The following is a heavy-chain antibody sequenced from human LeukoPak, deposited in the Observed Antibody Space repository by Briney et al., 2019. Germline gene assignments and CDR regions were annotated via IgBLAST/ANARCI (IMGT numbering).Heavy chain of an antibody. CDR2: IYYSGST. V-gene: IGHV4-31*03. D-gene: IGHD5-12*01. CDR3: ARFPYSGYDYWYFDL. CDR1: GGSISSGGYF. Sequence: PSQTLSLTCTVSGGSISSGGYFWTWIRPHPGKALEWIGYIYYSGSTYYNPSLKSRVTISVDTSKNQFSLKLSSVTAADTAVYYCARFPYSGYDYWYFDLWGRGTLVTVSS. J-gene: IGHJ2*01.